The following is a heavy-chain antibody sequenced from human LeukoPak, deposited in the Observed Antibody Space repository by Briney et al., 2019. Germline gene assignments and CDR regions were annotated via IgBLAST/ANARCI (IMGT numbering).Heavy chain of an antibody. CDR3: AREPLP. CDR2: IYTSGSS. V-gene: IGHV4-4*07. J-gene: IGHJ5*02. CDR1: GYSIRSGYS. Sequence: SETLSLTCTVSGYSIRSGYSWGWIRQPAGKGLEWIGRIYTSGSSSYNPSLKSRVTISADTSKNQISLQLSSVTAADTAVYYCAREPLPWGQGTLVTVSS.